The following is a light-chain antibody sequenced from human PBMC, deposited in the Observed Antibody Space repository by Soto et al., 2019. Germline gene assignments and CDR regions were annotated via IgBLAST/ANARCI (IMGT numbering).Light chain of an antibody. CDR2: GVG. J-gene: IGLJ1*01. CDR1: SSDIGGYNF. V-gene: IGLV2-14*01. CDR3: NSYRTVSTYV. Sequence: QSALTQPASVSGSPGQSITIACTGTSSDIGGYNFVSWYQQHPGKAPKLLIYGVGNRPAVVSNRFAGSKSGNTASLTISGLQAEDEAHYYCNSYRTVSTYVFGTGTKLTVL.